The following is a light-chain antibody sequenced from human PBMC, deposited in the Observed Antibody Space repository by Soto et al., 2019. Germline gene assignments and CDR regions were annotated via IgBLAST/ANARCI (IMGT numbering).Light chain of an antibody. Sequence: EIVLTQSPDTLALSPGERNALSCRASQSVSSSYFAWYQPKPDQAPRLXXYGASNRANGIPDRFSGSGSGTDLTLTISRLEPEDFAVYACQQRTDRPTWTFGQGTQVDIK. J-gene: IGKJ1*01. CDR1: QSVSSSY. V-gene: IGKV3D-20*02. CDR3: QQRTDRPTWT. CDR2: GAS.